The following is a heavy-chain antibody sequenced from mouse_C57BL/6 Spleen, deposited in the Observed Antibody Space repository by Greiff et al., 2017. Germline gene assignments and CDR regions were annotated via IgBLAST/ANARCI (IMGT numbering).Heavy chain of an antibody. CDR3: TPDSSGPWFAY. J-gene: IGHJ3*01. V-gene: IGHV14-1*01. D-gene: IGHD3-2*02. CDR1: GFNIKDYY. Sequence: EVKLQQSGAELVRPGASVKLSCTASGFNIKDYYMHWVKQRPEQGLEWIGRINPEDGDTEYAPKFQGKATMTADTSSNTAYLQLSSLTSEDTAVYYCTPDSSGPWFAYWGQGTLVTVSA. CDR2: INPEDGDT.